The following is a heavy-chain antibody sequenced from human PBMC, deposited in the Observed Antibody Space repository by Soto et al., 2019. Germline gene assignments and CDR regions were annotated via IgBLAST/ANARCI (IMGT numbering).Heavy chain of an antibody. CDR1: GFSFSGSA. CDR2: IINKPSNYAT. V-gene: IGHV3-73*01. CDR3: TRRQQVGDYFYGLDV. Sequence: GGSLRLSCAASGFSFSGSAIHWVRQASGKGLEWVGRIINKPSNYATAYASSVKGRFTISRDDSKNTAYLQMNSLKIEDTAVYYCTRRQQVGDYFYGLDVWGQGTTVTVSS. D-gene: IGHD6-13*01. J-gene: IGHJ6*02.